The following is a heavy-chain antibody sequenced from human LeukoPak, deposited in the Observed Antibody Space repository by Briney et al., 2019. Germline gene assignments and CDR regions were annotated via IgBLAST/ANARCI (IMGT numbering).Heavy chain of an antibody. CDR2: INPSGGST. CDR3: ARLIVPACGEWGFLDY. V-gene: IGHV1-46*01. CDR1: GYTFTSCY. Sequence: ASVKVSCKASGYTFTSCYMHWVRQAPGQGLEWMGIINPSGGSTSYAQKFQGRVTMIRDMSTSTVYMELSSLRSEDTAVYYCARLIVPACGEWGFLDYWGQGNLVTGSS. D-gene: IGHD2-2*01. J-gene: IGHJ4*01.